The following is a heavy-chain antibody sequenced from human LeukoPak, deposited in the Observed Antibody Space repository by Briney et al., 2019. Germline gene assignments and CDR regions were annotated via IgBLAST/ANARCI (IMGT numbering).Heavy chain of an antibody. V-gene: IGHV3-23*01. CDR2: ISGSGGST. J-gene: IGHJ4*02. Sequence: GGSLRLSCAASGFTFSSYAMSWVRQAPGKGLEWVSAISGSGGSTYYADSVKGRFTISRDNSKNLLYLQMNSLRAEDTAVYYCAREQAAAGRAYFDYWGQGTLVTVSS. CDR1: GFTFSSYA. D-gene: IGHD6-13*01. CDR3: AREQAAAGRAYFDY.